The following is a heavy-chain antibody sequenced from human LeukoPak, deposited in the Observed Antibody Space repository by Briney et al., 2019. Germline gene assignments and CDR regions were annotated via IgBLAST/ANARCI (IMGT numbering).Heavy chain of an antibody. CDR1: GFTFTYVW. CDR3: TTVLWFGELLSGY. CDR2: IKSKTDGETT. V-gene: IGHV3-15*01. D-gene: IGHD3-10*01. Sequence: GGSLRLSCAASGFTFTYVWMSWVRQAPGKGLEWVGRIKSKTDGETTDYAAPVKGRFTISRDDSKNTLYLQMNSLRTEDTAVYYCTTVLWFGELLSGYWGQGTLVTVSS. J-gene: IGHJ4*02.